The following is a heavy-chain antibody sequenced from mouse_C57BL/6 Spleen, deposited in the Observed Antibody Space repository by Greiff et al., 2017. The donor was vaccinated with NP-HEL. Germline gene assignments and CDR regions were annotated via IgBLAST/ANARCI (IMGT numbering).Heavy chain of an antibody. J-gene: IGHJ1*03. D-gene: IGHD1-1*01. Sequence: QVQLQQPGAELVKPGASVKMSCKASGYTFTSYWITWVKQRPGQGLEWIGDIYPGSGSTNYNEKFKSKATLTVDTSSSTAYMPLSSLTAEDSAVYYCARSGVTTVVAPCDVWGTGTTVTVSS. CDR3: ARSGVTTVVAPCDV. CDR2: IYPGSGST. V-gene: IGHV1-55*01. CDR1: GYTFTSYW.